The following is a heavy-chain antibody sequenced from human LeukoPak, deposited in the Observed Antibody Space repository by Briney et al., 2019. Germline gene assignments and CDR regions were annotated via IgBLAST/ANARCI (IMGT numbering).Heavy chain of an antibody. D-gene: IGHD2-2*01. CDR2: IYHSGST. CDR3: ARGVGVPAAIMGAFDI. CDR1: GGSICSGGYS. J-gene: IGHJ3*02. V-gene: IGHV4-30-2*01. Sequence: SQTLSLTCAVSGGSICSGGYSWSWIRQPPGKGLEWIGYIYHSGSTYYNPSLKSRVTISVDRSKNQFSLKLSSVTAADTAVYYCARGVGVPAAIMGAFDIWGQGTMVTVSS.